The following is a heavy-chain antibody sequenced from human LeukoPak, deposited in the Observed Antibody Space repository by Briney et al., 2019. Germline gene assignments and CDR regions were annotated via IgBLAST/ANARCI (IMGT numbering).Heavy chain of an antibody. J-gene: IGHJ6*02. D-gene: IGHD2-2*01. CDR3: ARVRSSASLWSSSVYGIDV. Sequence: ASVTVSCKASGYTFTSYDINWVRQATGQGLEWMGWMNPNSGNTGYAQKFQGRVTMTRNTSISTAYMELSSLRSEDTALYYCARVRSSASLWSSSVYGIDVWGQGTTDTVSS. V-gene: IGHV1-8*01. CDR2: MNPNSGNT. CDR1: GYTFTSYD.